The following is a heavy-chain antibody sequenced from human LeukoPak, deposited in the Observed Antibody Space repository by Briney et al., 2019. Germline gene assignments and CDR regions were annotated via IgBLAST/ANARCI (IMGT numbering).Heavy chain of an antibody. Sequence: SETLSLTCTVSGGSISSSSYYWGWIRQPPGKGLEWIGSIYYSGSTYYNPSLKSRVTISVDTSKNQFSLKLSSVTAADTAVYYCARDFSSSYYSEVGYWGQGTLVTVSS. CDR2: IYYSGST. V-gene: IGHV4-39*02. CDR3: ARDFSSSYYSEVGY. CDR1: GGSISSSSYY. J-gene: IGHJ4*02. D-gene: IGHD6-13*01.